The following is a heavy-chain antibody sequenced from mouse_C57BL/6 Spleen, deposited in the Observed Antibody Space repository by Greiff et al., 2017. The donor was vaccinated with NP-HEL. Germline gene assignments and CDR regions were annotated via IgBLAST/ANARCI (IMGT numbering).Heavy chain of an antibody. CDR1: GFSLTSYG. CDR3: ARNFLGYAMDY. Sequence: VQLQQSGPGLVQPSQSLSIPCTVSGFSLTSYGVHWVRQSPGKGLEWLGVICSGGGTDYNAAFISRLSISNDNSKSQVFFIMYRLQADDTAIYYCARNFLGYAMDYWGQGTSVTVSS. D-gene: IGHD2-10*02. CDR2: ICSGGGT. V-gene: IGHV2-2*01. J-gene: IGHJ4*01.